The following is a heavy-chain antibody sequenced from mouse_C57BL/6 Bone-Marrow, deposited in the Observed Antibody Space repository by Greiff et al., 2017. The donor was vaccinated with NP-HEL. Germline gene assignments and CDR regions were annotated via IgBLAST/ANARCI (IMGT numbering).Heavy chain of an antibody. CDR3: ARDAGAMVTTYWYFDV. Sequence: EVKLVESGGGLVQSGRSLRLSCATSGFTFSDFYMEWVRQAPGTGLEWIAASRNKANDYTTEYSASVKGRFIVSRDTSQSILYLQMNALRAEDTAIYYCARDAGAMVTTYWYFDVWGTGTTVTVSS. V-gene: IGHV7-1*01. J-gene: IGHJ1*03. D-gene: IGHD2-2*01. CDR2: SRNKANDYTT. CDR1: GFTFSDFY.